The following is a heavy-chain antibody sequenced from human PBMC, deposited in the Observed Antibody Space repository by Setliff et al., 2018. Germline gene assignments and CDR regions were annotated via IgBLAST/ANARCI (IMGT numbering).Heavy chain of an antibody. CDR1: GDSIYNQF. CDR3: ARGLNTESWTPLY. J-gene: IGHJ4*02. CDR2: IYSTGST. D-gene: IGHD2-15*01. V-gene: IGHV4-4*08. Sequence: KPSETLSLTCTVSGDSIYNQFWSWVRQPPGKGLQWIGYIYSTGSTNYNPSLKSRVTISIDTSKNQFSLNLNSVTAADMAVYYCARGLNTESWTPLYWSPGTLVTVSS.